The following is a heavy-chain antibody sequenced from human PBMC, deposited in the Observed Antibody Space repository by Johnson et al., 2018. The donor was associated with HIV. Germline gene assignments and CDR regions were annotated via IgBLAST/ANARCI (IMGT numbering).Heavy chain of an antibody. D-gene: IGHD3-16*01. V-gene: IGHV3-30*04. J-gene: IGHJ3*02. CDR3: ARGGKDHAFDI. Sequence: QVQLVESGGGLVQPGRSLRLSCAASGFTFSSYTMHWVRQAPGKGLEWVAVISYDGSNKNYADSVKGRFTISRDNPKNTLYLQMNSLRAEDTAVYYCARGGKDHAFDIWGQGTMVTVAS. CDR2: ISYDGSNK. CDR1: GFTFSSYT.